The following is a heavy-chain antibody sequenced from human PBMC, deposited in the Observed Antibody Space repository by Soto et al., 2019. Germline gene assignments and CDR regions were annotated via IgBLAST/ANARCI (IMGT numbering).Heavy chain of an antibody. CDR1: GYTFTSYG. CDR2: ISAYNGNT. D-gene: IGHD5-12*01. J-gene: IGHJ5*02. V-gene: IGHV1-18*01. CDR3: ARQNLDIVYNWFDP. Sequence: ASVKVSCKASGYTFTSYGISWVRQAPGQGLEWMGWISAYNGNTNYAQKLQGRVTMTTDTSTSTAYMELRSLRSDDTAVYYCARQNLDIVYNWFDPWGQGTLVTVSS.